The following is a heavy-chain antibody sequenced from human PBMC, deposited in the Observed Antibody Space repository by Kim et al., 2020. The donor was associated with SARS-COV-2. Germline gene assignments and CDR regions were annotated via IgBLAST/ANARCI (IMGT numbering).Heavy chain of an antibody. CDR2: IIPIFGTA. CDR1: GGTFSSYA. V-gene: IGHV1-69*13. CDR3: ARVESRIAVAGTAFHARRARYYGMDV. Sequence: SVKVSCKASGGTFSSYAISWVRQAPGQGLEWMGGIIPIFGTANYAQKFQGRVTITADESTSTAYMELSSLRSEDTAVYYCARVESRIAVAGTAFHARRARYYGMDVWGQGTTVTVSS. J-gene: IGHJ6*02. D-gene: IGHD6-19*01.